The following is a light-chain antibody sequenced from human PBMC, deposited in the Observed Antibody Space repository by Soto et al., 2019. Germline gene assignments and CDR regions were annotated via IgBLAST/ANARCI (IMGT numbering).Light chain of an antibody. V-gene: IGLV1-47*01. Sequence: QSVLTQPPSASGTPGQRVTISCSGSSSNIGSNYVYWYQHLPGTAPKLLIYRNNHRPSGVPDRFSGSKSSTSASLAISVLRSEDEADYYCAAGSDSLSGSAVFGGGTQLTVL. J-gene: IGLJ7*01. CDR2: RNN. CDR3: AAGSDSLSGSAV. CDR1: SSNIGSNY.